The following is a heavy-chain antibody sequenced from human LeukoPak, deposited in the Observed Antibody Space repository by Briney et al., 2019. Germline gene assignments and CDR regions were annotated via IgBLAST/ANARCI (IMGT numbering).Heavy chain of an antibody. V-gene: IGHV3-33*01. D-gene: IGHD6-13*01. CDR3: AREMGHSSSWYHYYYYYMDV. CDR1: GFTFSSYG. CDR2: IWYDGSNK. Sequence: QAGGSLRLSCAASGFTFSSYGMHWVRQAPGKGLEWVAVIWYDGSNKYYADSVKGRFTISRDNSKNTLYLQMNSLRAEDTAVYYCAREMGHSSSWYHYYYYYMDVWGKGTTVTVSS. J-gene: IGHJ6*03.